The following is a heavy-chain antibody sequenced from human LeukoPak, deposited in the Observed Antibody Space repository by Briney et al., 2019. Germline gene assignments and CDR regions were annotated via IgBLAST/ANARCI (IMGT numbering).Heavy chain of an antibody. V-gene: IGHV4-4*09. D-gene: IGHD2-2*01. J-gene: IGHJ5*02. CDR2: IYISGTT. CDR1: GGSISSYY. CDR3: ARHTSNYNWFDP. Sequence: SETLSLTCTVSGGSISSYYWSWLRQPPGKGLEWIGYIYISGTTNYNPSLKSRVTISVDTSKNQFSLKLSSVTAADTAVYYCARHTSNYNWFDPWGQGTLVTVSS.